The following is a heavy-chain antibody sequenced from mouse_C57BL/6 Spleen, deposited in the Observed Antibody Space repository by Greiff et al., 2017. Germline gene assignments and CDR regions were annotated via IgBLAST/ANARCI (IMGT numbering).Heavy chain of an antibody. CDR2: IDPETGGT. D-gene: IGHD2-4*01. V-gene: IGHV1-15*01. CDR1: GYTFTDYE. J-gene: IGHJ4*01. Sequence: QVQLQQSGAELVRPGASVTLSCKASGYTFTDYEMHWVKQTPVHGLEWIGAIDPETGGTAYNQKFKGKAILTADKSSSTAYMELRSLTSDDSAVYYCTRYDYQYYYAMDYWGQGTSVTVSS. CDR3: TRYDYQYYYAMDY.